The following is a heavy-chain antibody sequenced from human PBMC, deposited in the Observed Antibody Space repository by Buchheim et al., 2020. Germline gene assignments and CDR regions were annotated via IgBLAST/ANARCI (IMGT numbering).Heavy chain of an antibody. D-gene: IGHD3-22*01. CDR2: FHYSGST. J-gene: IGHJ6*02. CDR1: GGSISTYY. V-gene: IGHV4-59*01. CDR3: ARVNYDSSGYYAAHYYYGMDV. Sequence: QVQLQESGPGLVKPSETLSLTCTVSGGSISTYYWSWIRQPPGKGLDWIGYFHYSGSTKYNPSLKSRVTLSLDTSKNQFSSKLASVTAADTAVYYCARVNYDSSGYYAAHYYYGMDVWGQGTT.